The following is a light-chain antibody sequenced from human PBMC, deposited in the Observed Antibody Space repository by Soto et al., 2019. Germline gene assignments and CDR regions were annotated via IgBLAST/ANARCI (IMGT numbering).Light chain of an antibody. CDR1: QSILSSSNNKNS. Sequence: DIVMTQSPDSLAVSLGERATINCKSSQSILSSSNNKNSLAWFQQQPGQPPKLLIYWASTRESGVPDRFSGSGSGTDFTLTISSLRAEDVAVYYCQQYYSSVVTVGKGKRLEIK. CDR3: QQYYSSVVT. V-gene: IGKV4-1*01. CDR2: WAS. J-gene: IGKJ5*01.